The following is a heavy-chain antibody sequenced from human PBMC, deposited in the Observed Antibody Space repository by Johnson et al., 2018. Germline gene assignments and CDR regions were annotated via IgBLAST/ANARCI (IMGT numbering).Heavy chain of an antibody. Sequence: QVQLVQSGGGVVQPGRSLRLSCAASGFTFSSYGMYWVRQAPGKGLEWMAVISYDGSNKYYADPVKGRFTISRDNSKNTLYLQMNSLRPEETAVYYCAKDRSYAAVAAGYMDVWGKGTTVTVSS. CDR3: AKDRSYAAVAAGYMDV. CDR1: GFTFSSYG. J-gene: IGHJ6*03. CDR2: ISYDGSNK. V-gene: IGHV3-30*18. D-gene: IGHD6-19*01.